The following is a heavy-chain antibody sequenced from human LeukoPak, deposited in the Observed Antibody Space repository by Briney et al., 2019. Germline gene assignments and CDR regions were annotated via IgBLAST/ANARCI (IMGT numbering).Heavy chain of an antibody. CDR1: GDSVSSGSYY. CDR3: ARDGTGTSLYGMDV. Sequence: SETLSLTCTVSGDSVSSGSYYWSWIRQPPGKGLEWIGYIYYSGSTNYNPSLKSRVTISVDTSKNQFSLKLSSVTAADTAVYYCARDGTGTSLYGMDVWGQGTTVTVSS. V-gene: IGHV4-61*01. CDR2: IYYSGST. D-gene: IGHD1-1*01. J-gene: IGHJ6*02.